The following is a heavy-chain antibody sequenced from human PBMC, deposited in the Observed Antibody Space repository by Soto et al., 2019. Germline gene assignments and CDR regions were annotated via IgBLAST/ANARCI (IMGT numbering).Heavy chain of an antibody. J-gene: IGHJ4*02. D-gene: IGHD6-19*01. Sequence: ASVKVSCKASGYTFTSYGISWVRQAPGQGLEWMGWISAYNGNTNYAQKLQGRVTMTTDTSTSTAHMELRSLRSDDTAVYYCARDPRRSGRAFDYWGQGTLVTVSS. CDR3: ARDPRRSGRAFDY. CDR1: GYTFTSYG. CDR2: ISAYNGNT. V-gene: IGHV1-18*01.